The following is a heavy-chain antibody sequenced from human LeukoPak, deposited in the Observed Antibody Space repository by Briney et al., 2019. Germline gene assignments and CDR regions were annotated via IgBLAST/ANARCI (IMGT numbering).Heavy chain of an antibody. Sequence: GGSLRLSCAASGFSFTTSTMNWVRQAPGKGLEWVSSISSSSSYVYYADSVKGRFTISRDNAKNSLSLQMNSLRAEDAAIYYCARDSYWLGGSIGAFDIWGQGTMVTVSS. D-gene: IGHD3-10*01. CDR3: ARDSYWLGGSIGAFDI. CDR2: ISSSSSYV. V-gene: IGHV3-21*06. J-gene: IGHJ3*02. CDR1: GFSFTTST.